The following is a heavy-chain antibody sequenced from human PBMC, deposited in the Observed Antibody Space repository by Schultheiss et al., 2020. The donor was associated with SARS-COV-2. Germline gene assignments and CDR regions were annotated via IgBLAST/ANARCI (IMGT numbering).Heavy chain of an antibody. J-gene: IGHJ4*02. D-gene: IGHD5-18*01. V-gene: IGHV3-23*01. CDR1: GFTFSGSA. CDR2: ISASGDST. CDR3: AREGTARYFDY. Sequence: GGSLRLSCAASGFTFSGSAMHWVRQAPGKGLEWVSTISASGDSTYYADSVKGRFTISRDNSKNTLYLQMNSLRAEDTAVYYCAREGTARYFDYWGQGTLVTVSS.